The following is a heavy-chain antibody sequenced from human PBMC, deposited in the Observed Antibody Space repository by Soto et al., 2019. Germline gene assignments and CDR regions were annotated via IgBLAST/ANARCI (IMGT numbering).Heavy chain of an antibody. CDR1: GVSISSGGY. D-gene: IGHD1-20*01. J-gene: IGHJ3*02. Sequence: QVQLQESGPGLVKPSQTLSLTCTVSGVSISSGGYWSWIRQHPGKGLEWIGYIYYSGSVYYNPSLKSRVTIAVDTSKNRFSLKLSSVTAADTAVYYCARVGITGTIDAFDIWGQGTMVTVSS. CDR2: IYYSGSV. CDR3: ARVGITGTIDAFDI. V-gene: IGHV4-31*03.